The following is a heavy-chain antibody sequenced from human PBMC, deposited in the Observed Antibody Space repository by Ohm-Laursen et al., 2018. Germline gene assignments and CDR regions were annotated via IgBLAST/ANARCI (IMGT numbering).Heavy chain of an antibody. D-gene: IGHD2-15*01. CDR1: GYSFTSYW. J-gene: IGHJ4*02. CDR3: AVGKRGGHPQIDY. V-gene: IGHV5-51*01. Sequence: GESLRISCKGSGYSFTSYWIGWVRQMPGKGLEWMGSIYPGDSDNRNTPSFQGQVTISADESISTAYLQWSSLKASDTAMDYCAVGKRGGHPQIDYLGQGTLVTVSS. CDR2: IYPGDSDN.